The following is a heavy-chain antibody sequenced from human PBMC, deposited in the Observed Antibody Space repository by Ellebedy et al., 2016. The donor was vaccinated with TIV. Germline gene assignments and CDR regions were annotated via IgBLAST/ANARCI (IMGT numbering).Heavy chain of an antibody. CDR1: GYTFTSYG. V-gene: IGHV1-18*01. Sequence: ASVKVSXXASGYTFTSYGISWVRQAPGQGLEWMGWISAYNGNTNYAQKLQGRVTMTTDTSTSTAYMELRSLRSDDTAVYYCARDWSSSSSWNYYYYGMDVWGQGTTVTVSS. D-gene: IGHD6-6*01. J-gene: IGHJ6*02. CDR3: ARDWSSSSSWNYYYYGMDV. CDR2: ISAYNGNT.